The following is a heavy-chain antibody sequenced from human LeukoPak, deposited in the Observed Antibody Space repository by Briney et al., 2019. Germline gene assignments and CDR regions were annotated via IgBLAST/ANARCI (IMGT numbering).Heavy chain of an antibody. CDR1: GYTFTSYG. D-gene: IGHD2-2*01. J-gene: IGHJ4*02. V-gene: IGHV1-18*01. CDR2: ISAYNGNT. CDR3: ARVPDIVVVPAAIHDY. Sequence: ASVKVSCKASGYTFTSYGISWVRQAPGQGLEWMGWISAYNGNTNYAQKLQGRVTMTTDTSTSTAYMELRSLRSDDTAVYYCARVPDIVVVPAAIHDYWGQGTLVTVSS.